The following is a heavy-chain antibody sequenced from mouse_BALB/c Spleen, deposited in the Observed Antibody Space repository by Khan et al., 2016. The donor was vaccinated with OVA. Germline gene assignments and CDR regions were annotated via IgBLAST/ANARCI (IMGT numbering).Heavy chain of an antibody. CDR3: ARLPYYPYYILDY. Sequence: VQLVESGPGLVAPSQSLSITCTISGFSLTNYGVHWVRQPPGKGLEWLVVIWSDGSATYNSALKSRLSISKDNSKSQVFLKMNSLQTDDTAMYYCARLPYYPYYILDYWGQGTSVTVS. J-gene: IGHJ4*01. CDR1: GFSLTNYG. D-gene: IGHD2-10*01. CDR2: IWSDGSA. V-gene: IGHV2-6-1*01.